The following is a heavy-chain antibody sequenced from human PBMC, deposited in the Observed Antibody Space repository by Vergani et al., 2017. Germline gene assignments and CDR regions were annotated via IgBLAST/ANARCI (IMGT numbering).Heavy chain of an antibody. CDR2: LTGGGVST. Sequence: EVQLLESGGSLKQPGGSVRLSCAASGFTFSTYAMHWVRQAPGKGLEWVSALTGGGVSTYYADSFKGRFIISRDNSRDTLYLQMNSLRPEDTATYYCVKDARGAADLFDSWGQGTLVTVSS. CDR3: VKDARGAADLFDS. V-gene: IGHV3-23*01. D-gene: IGHD2-15*01. CDR1: GFTFSTYA. J-gene: IGHJ4*02.